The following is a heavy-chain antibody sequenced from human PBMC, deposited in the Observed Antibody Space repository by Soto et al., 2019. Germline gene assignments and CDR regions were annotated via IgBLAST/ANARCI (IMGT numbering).Heavy chain of an antibody. CDR1: GGTFSSYT. CDR3: ARGVSYQADDAFDI. CDR2: IIPILGIA. D-gene: IGHD3-16*01. Sequence: QVQLVQSGAEVKKPGSSVKVSCKASGGTFSSYTISWVRQAPGQGLEWMGRIIPILGIANYAQKFQGRVTITADKSTSTAYMELSSLRSEDTAVYYCARGVSYQADDAFDIWGQGTMVTVSS. J-gene: IGHJ3*02. V-gene: IGHV1-69*02.